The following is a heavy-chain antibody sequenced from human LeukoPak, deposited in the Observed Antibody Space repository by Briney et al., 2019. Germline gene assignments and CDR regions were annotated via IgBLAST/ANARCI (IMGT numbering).Heavy chain of an antibody. CDR1: GFIFSNHA. CDR3: AKDLTYGSGSYTFDY. V-gene: IGHV3-23*01. CDR2: MDTGGGT. J-gene: IGHJ4*02. D-gene: IGHD3-10*01. Sequence: GGSLRLSCAASGFIFSNHAMSWVRQTPGKGLEWVSSMDTGGGTYYAASVKGRFTISRDNSKNSLYLQMNSLRAEDTALYYCAKDLTYGSGSYTFDYWGQETLVTVSS.